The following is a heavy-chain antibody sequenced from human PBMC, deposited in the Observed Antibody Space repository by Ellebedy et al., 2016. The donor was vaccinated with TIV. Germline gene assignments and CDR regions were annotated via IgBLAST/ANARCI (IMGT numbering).Heavy chain of an antibody. CDR2: INNDASST. J-gene: IGHJ4*02. Sequence: GESLKISCAAPGFTFSSYWMHWVRQAPGKGLVWVSRINNDASSTNYADFVEGRFTISRDNAKNTLYLQMNSLRAEDTALYYCARDRDYDFDNWGQGTLVTVSS. D-gene: IGHD4-17*01. CDR3: ARDRDYDFDN. V-gene: IGHV3-74*01. CDR1: GFTFSSYW.